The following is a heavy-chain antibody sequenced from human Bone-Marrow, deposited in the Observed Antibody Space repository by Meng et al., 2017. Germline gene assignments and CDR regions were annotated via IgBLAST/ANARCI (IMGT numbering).Heavy chain of an antibody. CDR3: AGLRWFGELRGGFDP. Sequence: ASVKVSCKASGYTFTSYGISWLRQAPGQGLEWMGWISAYNGNTNYVQKLQGRVTMTTETSTSTAYMALRSLRSDDTAVYYCAGLRWFGELRGGFDPWGQGTLVTVSS. D-gene: IGHD3-10*01. V-gene: IGHV1-18*01. CDR2: ISAYNGNT. J-gene: IGHJ5*02. CDR1: GYTFTSYG.